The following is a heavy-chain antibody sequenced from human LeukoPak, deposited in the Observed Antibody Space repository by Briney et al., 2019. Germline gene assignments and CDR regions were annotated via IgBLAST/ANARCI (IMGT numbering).Heavy chain of an antibody. D-gene: IGHD3-22*01. Sequence: PGRSLRLSCAASGFTFSSYAMHWVRQAPGKGLEWVAVISYDGSNKYYADSVKGRFTISRDNSKNTLYLQMNSLRAEDTAVYYCAKDLNDSSGYYEGPLINYYYYYGMDVWGQGTTVTVSS. CDR2: ISYDGSNK. J-gene: IGHJ6*02. CDR3: AKDLNDSSGYYEGPLINYYYYYGMDV. V-gene: IGHV3-30-3*01. CDR1: GFTFSSYA.